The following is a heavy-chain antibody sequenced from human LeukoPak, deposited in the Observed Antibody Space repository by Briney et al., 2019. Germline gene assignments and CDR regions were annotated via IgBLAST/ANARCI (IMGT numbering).Heavy chain of an antibody. Sequence: GGSLRLSCAASGFTFSSYGMHWVRQAPGKGLEWVSSISSSSSYIYYADSVKGRFTISRDNAKNSLYLQMNSLRAEDTAVYYCARGRLRNWNYSYMDVWGKGTTVTVSS. D-gene: IGHD1-20*01. V-gene: IGHV3-21*01. J-gene: IGHJ6*03. CDR1: GFTFSSYG. CDR2: ISSSSSYI. CDR3: ARGRLRNWNYSYMDV.